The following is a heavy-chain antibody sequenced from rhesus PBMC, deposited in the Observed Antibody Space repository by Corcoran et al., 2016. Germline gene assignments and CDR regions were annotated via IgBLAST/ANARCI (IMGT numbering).Heavy chain of an antibody. J-gene: IGHJ1*01. V-gene: IGHV4S7*01. CDR1: GGSISDSYY. D-gene: IGHD6-31*01. CDR3: ARGDGSSGWYVEYFEF. CDR2: IYGSCGST. Sequence: QVQLQESGPGLVKPSETLSLTCAVSGGSISDSYYWSWIRQPPGKGLEWIGYIYGSCGSTYYNPSLKSRVTISTDTSKNQFSLKLSSVTAADTAVYYCARGDGSSGWYVEYFEFWGQGALVTVSS.